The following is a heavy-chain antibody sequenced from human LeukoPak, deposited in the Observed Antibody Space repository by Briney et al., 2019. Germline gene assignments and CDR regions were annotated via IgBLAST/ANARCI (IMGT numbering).Heavy chain of an antibody. CDR1: GYTFTGYY. Sequence: ASVKVSCKASGYTFTGYYMHWLRQAPGQGLEWMGRINPNNGDTNYAQKFQGRVTMTRDTSITTAYMELRGLRSDDTAVYYCARDPYSSSAVPWGQGTLVTVSS. CDR3: ARDPYSSSAVP. J-gene: IGHJ5*02. D-gene: IGHD6-6*01. V-gene: IGHV1-2*06. CDR2: INPNNGDT.